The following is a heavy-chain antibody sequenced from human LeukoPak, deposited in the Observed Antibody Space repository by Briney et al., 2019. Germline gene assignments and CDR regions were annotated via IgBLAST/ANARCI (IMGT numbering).Heavy chain of an antibody. CDR3: TKLARAPRDFDY. J-gene: IGHJ4*01. D-gene: IGHD3-10*01. CDR1: GFTFSSYG. V-gene: IGHV3-72*01. CDR2: SRDKGNSYTT. Sequence: PGGSLRLSCAASGFTFSSYGMHWLRQAPGKGLEWVGRSRDKGNSYTTAYAASVRGRFTISRDDSKNSLYLQMNSLKIEDTAVYYCTKLARAPRDFDYWGQGTLVTVSS.